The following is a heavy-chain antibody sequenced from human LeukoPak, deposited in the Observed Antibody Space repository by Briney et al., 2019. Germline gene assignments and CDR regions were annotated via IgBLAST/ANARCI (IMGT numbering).Heavy chain of an antibody. D-gene: IGHD2/OR15-2a*01. CDR3: AKDRIGLSFRYLDY. J-gene: IGHJ4*02. CDR2: ISWNSGSI. V-gene: IGHV3-9*01. CDR1: GFTFDDYA. Sequence: GRSLRLSCAASGFTFDDYAMHWVRQAPGKGLEWVSGISWNSGSIGYADSVKGRFTISRDNAKNSLYLQMNSLRAEDTALYYCAKDRIGLSFRYLDYWGQGTLVTGSS.